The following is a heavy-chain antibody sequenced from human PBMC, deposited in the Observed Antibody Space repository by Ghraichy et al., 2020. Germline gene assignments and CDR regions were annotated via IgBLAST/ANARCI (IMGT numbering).Heavy chain of an antibody. V-gene: IGHV1-46*03. Sequence: ASVKVSCKASGYTFTSYYMHWVRQAPGQGLEWMGIINPSGGSTSYAQKFQGRVTMTRDTSTSTVYMELSSLRSEDTAVYYCAKAVAGTRSVVYFDYWGQGTLVTVSS. J-gene: IGHJ4*02. D-gene: IGHD6-19*01. CDR3: AKAVAGTRSVVYFDY. CDR2: INPSGGST. CDR1: GYTFTSYY.